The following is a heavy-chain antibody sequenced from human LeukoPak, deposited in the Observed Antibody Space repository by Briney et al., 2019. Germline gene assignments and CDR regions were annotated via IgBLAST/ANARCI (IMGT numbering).Heavy chain of an antibody. J-gene: IGHJ6*03. V-gene: IGHV4-61*01. Sequence: SETLSLTCTVSGGSISSGSYYWSWIRQPPGKGLEWIGYIYYSGSTNYNPSLKSRVTISVDTSKNQFSLKLSSVTAADTAVYYCARGRMVQRRAYYYYMDVWGKGTTVTVSS. CDR3: ARGRMVQRRAYYYYMDV. CDR2: IYYSGST. D-gene: IGHD3-10*01. CDR1: GGSISSGSYY.